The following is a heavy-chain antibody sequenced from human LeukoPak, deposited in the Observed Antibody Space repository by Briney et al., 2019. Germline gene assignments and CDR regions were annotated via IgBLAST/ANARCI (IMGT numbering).Heavy chain of an antibody. V-gene: IGHV3-48*01. CDR1: GFTFSSYS. D-gene: IGHD3-22*01. Sequence: PGGSLRLSCAASGFTFSSYSMNWVRQAPGKGLEWVSYISSSSSTIYYADSVKGRFTISRDNAKNSLYLQMNSLRAEDTAVYYCARDYYYYDSSSMGGYYFDYWGQRTLVTVSS. CDR2: ISSSSSTI. J-gene: IGHJ4*02. CDR3: ARDYYYYDSSSMGGYYFDY.